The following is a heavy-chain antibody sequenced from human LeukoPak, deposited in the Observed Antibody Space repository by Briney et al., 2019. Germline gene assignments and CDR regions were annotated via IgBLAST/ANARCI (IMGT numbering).Heavy chain of an antibody. V-gene: IGHV3-7*01. CDR3: ARDESIFGVVIIGLLDY. CDR2: INQDGSEK. J-gene: IGHJ4*02. CDR1: GFTFSSYW. D-gene: IGHD3-3*01. Sequence: PGESLRLSCAVSGFTFSSYWMSWVRQAPGKGLEWVANINQDGSEKSYVDSVKGRFTISRDNATNSLYLQMNSLRADDTAVYYCARDESIFGVVIIGLLDYWGQGTLVTVSS.